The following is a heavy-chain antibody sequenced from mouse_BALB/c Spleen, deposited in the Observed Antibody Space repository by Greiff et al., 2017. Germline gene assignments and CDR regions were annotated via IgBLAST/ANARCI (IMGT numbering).Heavy chain of an antibody. CDR1: GFNIKDYY. Sequence: VQLQQSGAELVRPGALVKLSCKASGFNIKDYYMHWVKQRPEQGLEWIGWIDPENGNTIYDPKFQGKASITADTSSNTAYLQLSSLTSEDTAVYYCARGYGGWFAYWGQGTLVTVSA. D-gene: IGHD2-14*01. CDR3: ARGYGGWFAY. V-gene: IGHV14-1*02. CDR2: IDPENGNT. J-gene: IGHJ3*01.